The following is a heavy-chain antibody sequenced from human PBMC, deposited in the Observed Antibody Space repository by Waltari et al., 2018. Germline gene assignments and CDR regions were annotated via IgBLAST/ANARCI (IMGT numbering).Heavy chain of an antibody. CDR2: INHSGST. J-gene: IGHJ3*02. V-gene: IGHV4-34*01. CDR3: ARGRGSIAARQQRRRGAFDI. D-gene: IGHD6-6*01. CDR1: GGSFRGYY. Sequence: QVQLQQWGAGLLKPSETLSLTCTVYGGSFRGYYWSWIRQPPRKGLEWIGEINHSGSTNYNPSLKSRVTISVDTSKNQFSLKLSSVTAADTAVYYCARGRGSIAARQQRRRGAFDIWGQGTMVTVSS.